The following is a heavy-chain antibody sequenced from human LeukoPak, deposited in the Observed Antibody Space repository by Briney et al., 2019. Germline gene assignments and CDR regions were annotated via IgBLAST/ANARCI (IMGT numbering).Heavy chain of an antibody. V-gene: IGHV1-2*02. CDR1: GYTFTGYY. D-gene: IGHD6-13*01. CDR3: ARGYPLSTTAAGTYFQH. J-gene: IGHJ1*01. CDR2: INPNSGDT. Sequence: ASVKVSCKASGYTFTGYYIHWVRQAPGQGLEWMGWINPNSGDTNYTQKFQGRVTMTRDTSISTAYMELSRLRSDDTAVYYCARGYPLSTTAAGTYFQHWGQGTLVTVSS.